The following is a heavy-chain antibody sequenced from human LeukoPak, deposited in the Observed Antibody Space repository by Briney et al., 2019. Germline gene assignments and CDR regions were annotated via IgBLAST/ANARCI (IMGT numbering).Heavy chain of an antibody. J-gene: IGHJ1*01. CDR3: VKGGSSWDGIAQLFDH. D-gene: IGHD6-13*01. Sequence: PGGSLRLSCSASGFTLSSYAMHWVRQAPGKGLEYVSAISSNGGSTYYAVSVKRIFTISRDNSKNTLYLKMSSLRAEDTAVYYCVKGGSSWDGIAQLFDHW. V-gene: IGHV3-64D*09. CDR2: ISSNGGST. CDR1: GFTLSSYA.